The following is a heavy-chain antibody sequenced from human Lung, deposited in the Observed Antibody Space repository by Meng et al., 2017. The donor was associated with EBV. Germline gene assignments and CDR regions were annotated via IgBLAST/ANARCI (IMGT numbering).Heavy chain of an antibody. D-gene: IGHD6-6*01. CDR1: GGSIRLGAYY. V-gene: IGHV4-30-4*08. CDR3: AREYSSSSGLPGP. CDR2: IYDSGST. Sequence: QVQLRGSGPGVVKPSHTLSLTCTVSGGSIRLGAYYWSWIRQPPGKGLEWIGYIYDSGSTSYNPSLMSRVTISVDTSRNQFSLKLTSVTAADTAVYYCAREYSSSSGLPGPWGQGTLVTVSS. J-gene: IGHJ5*02.